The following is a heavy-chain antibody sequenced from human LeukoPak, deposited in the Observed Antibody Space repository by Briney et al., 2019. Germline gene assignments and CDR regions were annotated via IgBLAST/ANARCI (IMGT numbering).Heavy chain of an antibody. CDR2: INHSGST. J-gene: IGHJ4*02. CDR1: GGSFSGYY. D-gene: IGHD6-19*01. V-gene: IGHV4-34*01. Sequence: SETLSLTCAVYGGSFSGYYWSWIRQPPGKGLEWIGEINHSGSTNYNPSLKSRVTISVDTSKNQFSLRLSSVTAADTAVYYCASGLSSGWKNFDYWGQGTLVTVSS. CDR3: ASGLSSGWKNFDY.